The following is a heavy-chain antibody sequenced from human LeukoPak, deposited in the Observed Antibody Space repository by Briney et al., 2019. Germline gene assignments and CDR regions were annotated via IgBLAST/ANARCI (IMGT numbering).Heavy chain of an antibody. D-gene: IGHD3-10*01. J-gene: IGHJ4*02. V-gene: IGHV3-9*01. CDR1: GFTFYDFA. Sequence: GRSLRLSCAASGFTFYDFAMHWVRHSPGKGLEWVSGISWNIDTTAYADSVKGRFTISRDHANKSLYLVMNSLRSEDTAFYYCAKAPHYYTSATYWDYFENWGQGTLVTVSS. CDR2: ISWNIDTT. CDR3: AKAPHYYTSATYWDYFEN.